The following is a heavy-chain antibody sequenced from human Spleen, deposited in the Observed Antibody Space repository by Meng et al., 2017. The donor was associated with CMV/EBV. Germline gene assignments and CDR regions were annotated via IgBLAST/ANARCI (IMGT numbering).Heavy chain of an antibody. CDR2: ISYIGST. V-gene: IGHV4-61*01. CDR1: GGSVSSGSYY. J-gene: IGHJ3*02. D-gene: IGHD1-1*01. Sequence: SETLSLTCTVSGGSVSSGSYYWSWLRQPPGKGLEWIGYISYIGSTNYNPSLKSRVTISVDTSKNQFSLKLRSVTAADTAVFYCARGILERNAFDMWGQGTMVTVSS. CDR3: ARGILERNAFDM.